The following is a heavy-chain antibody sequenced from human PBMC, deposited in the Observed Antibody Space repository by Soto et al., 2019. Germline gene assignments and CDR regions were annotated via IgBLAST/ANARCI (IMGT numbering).Heavy chain of an antibody. CDR2: ITSGGST. V-gene: IGHV3-66*01. Sequence: EVQLVESGGGLVQPGGSLRLSCAASGFTVSSVYMTWVRQAPGKGLEWVSVITSGGSTYYADSVRGRFTISRDNSNNTLYLQMNSLRAEDTAVYYCERDILGGAYDFWHGGQGTLVTVSS. J-gene: IGHJ4*02. D-gene: IGHD3-3*01. CDR3: ERDILGGAYDFWH. CDR1: GFTVSSVY.